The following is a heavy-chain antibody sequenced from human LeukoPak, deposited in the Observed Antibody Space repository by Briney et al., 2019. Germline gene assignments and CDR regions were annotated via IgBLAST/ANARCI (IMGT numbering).Heavy chain of an antibody. V-gene: IGHV4-31*03. D-gene: IGHD2-15*01. CDR3: ARDGGGSLHGMDV. CDR1: GGSISSGVYC. CDR2: ICSSGSA. J-gene: IGHJ6*02. Sequence: SETLSLTCTVSGGSISSGVYCWSWIRQRPGEGLQWIGYICSSGSAYYNASLKSRVSMSTDTSNNQFSLKLNSVTAADTAVYYCARDGGGSLHGMDVWGQGTTVTVPS.